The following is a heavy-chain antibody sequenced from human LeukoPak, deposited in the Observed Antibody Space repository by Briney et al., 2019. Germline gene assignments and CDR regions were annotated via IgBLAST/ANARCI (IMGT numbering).Heavy chain of an antibody. CDR3: ARPLSYYYDSSGDDAFDI. CDR1: ARSISSSSYY. CDR2: IYYSGST. D-gene: IGHD3-22*01. V-gene: IGHV4-39*01. Sequence: SATLSLTCTVSARSISSSSYYWGWIRQPPGKGLEWIGSIYYSGSTYYNPSLKSRVTISVDTSKNPFSLKRSSVTAADTAVYYCARPLSYYYDSSGDDAFDIWGQGTMVTVSS. J-gene: IGHJ3*02.